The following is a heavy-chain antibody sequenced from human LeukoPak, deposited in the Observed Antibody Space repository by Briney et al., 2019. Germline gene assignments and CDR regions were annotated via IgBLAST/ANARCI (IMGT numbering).Heavy chain of an antibody. CDR3: ARDIYYSFDY. CDR2: ISSSGSTI. Sequence: GGSLRLSCAASGFTFSSYEMNWVRQAPGKGLEWVSYISSSGSTIYYADSVKGRFTISRDNAKNSLYLQMSSLRDEDTAVYYCARDIYYSFDYWGQGSLVTVSS. D-gene: IGHD3-10*01. V-gene: IGHV3-48*03. J-gene: IGHJ4*01. CDR1: GFTFSSYE.